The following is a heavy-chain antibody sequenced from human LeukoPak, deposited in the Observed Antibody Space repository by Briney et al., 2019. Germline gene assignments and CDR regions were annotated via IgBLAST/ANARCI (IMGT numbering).Heavy chain of an antibody. CDR3: VRRMRSGSCFDY. V-gene: IGHV3-23*01. CDR2: ISGTDGST. CDR1: GFTFSNYD. J-gene: IGHJ4*02. D-gene: IGHD3-3*01. Sequence: PGGSLRLTCAAPGFTFSNYDMSWVRQAPGKGLEWVSGISGTDGSTSYVDSVKGRFTISRDNSKNTLYLQMISLRAEDTAVYYCVRRMRSGSCFDYWGQGTLLTVSS.